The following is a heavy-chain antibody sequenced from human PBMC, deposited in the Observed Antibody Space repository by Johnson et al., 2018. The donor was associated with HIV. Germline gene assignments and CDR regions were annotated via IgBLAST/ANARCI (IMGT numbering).Heavy chain of an antibody. D-gene: IGHD4-23*01. CDR1: GFTFSSYW. CDR3: ASSGYGGNDAFDI. V-gene: IGHV3-7*05. J-gene: IGHJ3*02. CDR2: IKQDGSEK. Sequence: VQLVESGGGLVKPGGSLRLSCAASGFTFSSYWMSWVRQAPGKGLEWVANIKQDGSEKYYVDSVKGRFTISRDNAKNSLYMQMNSLRAEDTAVYYCASSGYGGNDAFDIWGQGTMVTVSS.